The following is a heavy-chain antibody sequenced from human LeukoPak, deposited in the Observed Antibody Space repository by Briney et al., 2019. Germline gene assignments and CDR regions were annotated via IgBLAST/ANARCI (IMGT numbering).Heavy chain of an antibody. V-gene: IGHV1-69*05. CDR3: ARERGSWSGYYNDY. Sequence: GASVKVSCKASGGTFSSYAISWVRQAPGQGLEWMGRIIPIFGTANYAQKFQGRVTITTDESTSTAYMELSSLRSEDTAVYYCARERGSWSGYYNDYWGQGTLVTVSS. J-gene: IGHJ4*02. CDR1: GGTFSSYA. CDR2: IIPIFGTA. D-gene: IGHD3-3*01.